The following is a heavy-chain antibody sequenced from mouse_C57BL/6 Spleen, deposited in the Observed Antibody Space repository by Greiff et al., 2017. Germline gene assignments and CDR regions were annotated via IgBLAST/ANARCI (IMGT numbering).Heavy chain of an antibody. D-gene: IGHD4-1*01. CDR1: GYTFPSYW. CDR3: ARLGPYYFDY. V-gene: IGHV1-69*01. J-gene: IGHJ2*01. CDR2: IDPSDSYT. Sequence: QVQLQQPGAELVMPGASVKLSCKASGYTFPSYWMHWVKQRPGQGLEWIGEIDPSDSYTNYNQKFKGKSTLTVDKSSSTAYTQLSSLTSEDSAVYYCARLGPYYFDYWGQGTTLTVSS.